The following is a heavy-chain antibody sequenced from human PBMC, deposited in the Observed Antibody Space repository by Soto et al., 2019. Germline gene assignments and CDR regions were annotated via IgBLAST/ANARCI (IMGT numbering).Heavy chain of an antibody. CDR1: GCTFTSYG. V-gene: IGHV1-18*01. CDR2: ISAYNGNT. D-gene: IGHD2-15*01. CDR3: KRDPCSYCRGSSCVIDWFDP. Sequence: ASVKVSCKASGCTFTSYGISWVRQAPGQGLEWMGWISAYNGNTNYAQKLQGRVTMTTDTSTSTAYMELRSLRSDDTAVYYWKRDPCSYCRGSSCVIDWFDPWGQGTLVTVSS. J-gene: IGHJ5*02.